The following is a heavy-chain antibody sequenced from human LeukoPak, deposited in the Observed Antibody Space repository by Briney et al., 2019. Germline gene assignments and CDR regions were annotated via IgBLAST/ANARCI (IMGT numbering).Heavy chain of an antibody. V-gene: IGHV1-69*13. J-gene: IGHJ5*02. CDR1: GDSFSTYV. Sequence: SVKVSCKASGDSFSTYVISWVRQAPGQGLEWMGGVIPMVGTANIAQKFQGRVTITADESTSTAYMEVSSLRSEDTAVYYCARVNRYCSSTSCYRKVWFDPWGQGTLVTVSS. CDR2: VIPMVGTA. CDR3: ARVNRYCSSTSCYRKVWFDP. D-gene: IGHD2-2*01.